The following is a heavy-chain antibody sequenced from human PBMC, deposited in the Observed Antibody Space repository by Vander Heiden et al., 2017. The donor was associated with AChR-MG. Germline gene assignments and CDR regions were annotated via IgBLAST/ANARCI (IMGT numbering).Heavy chain of an antibody. V-gene: IGHV3-72*01. CDR2: TRNKANSYTT. CDR1: GFTFSDHY. D-gene: IGHD3-3*01. Sequence: VQLVESGGGLVQPGGSLRLSCAASGFTFSDHYMDWVRQAPGKGLEWVGRTRNKANSYTTEYAAAVKGRFTIARDDSKNSLYLQMNSLKTEDTAVYYWASSSGPYYDLVDYWGQGTLVTGSS. J-gene: IGHJ4*02. CDR3: ASSSGPYYDLVDY.